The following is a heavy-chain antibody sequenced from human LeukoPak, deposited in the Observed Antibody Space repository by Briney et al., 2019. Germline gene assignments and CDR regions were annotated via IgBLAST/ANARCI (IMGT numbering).Heavy chain of an antibody. CDR1: GFTFDDYA. CDR2: ISWNSGSI. D-gene: IGHD2-21*02. V-gene: IGHV3-9*01. Sequence: SGRSLRLSCAASGFTFDDYAMHWVRQAPGKGLEWVSGISWNSGSIGYADSVKGRFTISRDNAKNSLYLQMNSLRAEDTALYYCAKGPSVVTASPLDYWGQGTLVTVSS. CDR3: AKGPSVVTASPLDY. J-gene: IGHJ4*02.